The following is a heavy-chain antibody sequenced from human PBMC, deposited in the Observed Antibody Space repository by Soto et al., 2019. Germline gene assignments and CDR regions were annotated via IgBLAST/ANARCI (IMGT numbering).Heavy chain of an antibody. D-gene: IGHD6-19*01. CDR2: IKSKTDGGTT. CDR1: GFTFSNAW. Sequence: PGGSLRPSCAASGFTFSNAWTNWVRQAPGKGLEWVGRIKSKTDGGTTDYAAPVKGRFTISRDDSKNTLYLQMNSLKTEDTAVYYCTPIAVAGYYYFDYWGQGTLVTVSS. J-gene: IGHJ4*02. V-gene: IGHV3-15*07. CDR3: TPIAVAGYYYFDY.